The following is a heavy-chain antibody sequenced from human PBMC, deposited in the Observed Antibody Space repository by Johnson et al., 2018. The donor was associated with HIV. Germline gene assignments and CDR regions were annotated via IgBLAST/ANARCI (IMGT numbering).Heavy chain of an antibody. J-gene: IGHJ3*02. CDR1: GFTFSDYY. Sequence: QVQLVESGGGLVKPGGSLRLSCAASGFTFSDYYMSWIRQAPGRGLEWVSYISSSGSTIYYADSVKCRFTISRDNAKNSLYLQMNSLIAEDTAVYYCARSWAYYYALTDAFDIWGQGTMVTVSS. CDR2: ISSSGSTI. CDR3: ARSWAYYYALTDAFDI. D-gene: IGHD3-10*01. V-gene: IGHV3-11*04.